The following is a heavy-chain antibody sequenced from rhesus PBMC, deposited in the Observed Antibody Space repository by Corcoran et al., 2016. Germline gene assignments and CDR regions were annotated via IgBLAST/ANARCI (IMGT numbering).Heavy chain of an antibody. CDR2: IYGSSTRT. J-gene: IGHJ4*01. CDR3: ARDGPMVVSANFDY. V-gene: IGHV4S10*01. CDR1: GGSISDSYR. D-gene: IGHD2-39*02. Sequence: QVQLQESGPGVVKPSETLSLTCAVSGGSISDSYRWSWIRQPPGKGLEWIGYIYGSSTRTNYNPSLKSRFTISKDTSKNQFSLKLSSVTAADTAVYYCARDGPMVVSANFDYWGQGVLVTVSS.